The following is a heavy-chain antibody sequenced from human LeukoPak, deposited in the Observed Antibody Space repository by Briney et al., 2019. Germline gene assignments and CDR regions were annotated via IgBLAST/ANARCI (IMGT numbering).Heavy chain of an antibody. Sequence: SETLSLTCTVSGGSLSSSSYYWGWLRQPPGKGLEWFGSIYYSGSTYYNPSLKSRVTISVDTSKNQFSLKLSSVTAADTAVYYCARRRRPDAFDIWGQGTMVTLSS. CDR1: GGSLSSSSYY. J-gene: IGHJ3*02. CDR2: IYYSGST. CDR3: ARRRRPDAFDI. V-gene: IGHV4-39*01.